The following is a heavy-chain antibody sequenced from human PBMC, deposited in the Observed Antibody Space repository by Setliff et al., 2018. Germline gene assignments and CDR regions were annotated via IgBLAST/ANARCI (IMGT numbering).Heavy chain of an antibody. CDR1: GGTFNSYA. J-gene: IGHJ4*02. V-gene: IGHV1-69*13. CDR3: ARGSVEYSRGWYYFDY. Sequence: SVKVSCKASGGTFNSYAISWVRQAPGQGLEWMGGIIPIFGSANYARTFQGRVTVTADESTSTAYMELSSLRSEDTAVYYCARGSVEYSRGWYYFDYWAQGTMVTVSS. D-gene: IGHD6-19*01. CDR2: IIPIFGSA.